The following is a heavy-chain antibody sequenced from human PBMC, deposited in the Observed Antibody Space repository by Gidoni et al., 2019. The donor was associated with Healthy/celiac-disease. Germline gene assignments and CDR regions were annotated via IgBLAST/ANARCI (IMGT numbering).Heavy chain of an antibody. CDR1: GGTFSSYA. V-gene: IGHV1-69*01. CDR2: IIPLFVTA. CDR3: ARLGPGIAAAGDDAFDI. J-gene: IGHJ3*02. D-gene: IGHD6-13*01. Sequence: QVQLVQSGAEVKNPGSSVKVSCKASGGTFSSYAISWVRQAPGHGLEWMGGIIPLFVTANYAQKFQGIVTITADESTSTAYMELSSLRSEDTAVYYCARLGPGIAAAGDDAFDIWGQGTMVTVSS.